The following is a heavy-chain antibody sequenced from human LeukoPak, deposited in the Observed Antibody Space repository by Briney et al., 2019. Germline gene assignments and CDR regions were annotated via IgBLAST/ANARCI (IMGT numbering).Heavy chain of an antibody. V-gene: IGHV3-64*02. CDR2: ISGNGGRT. CDR1: GFTFSSYA. CDR3: ARDFGITFGGPVASPYY. J-gene: IGHJ4*02. D-gene: IGHD3-16*01. Sequence: GGSLRLSCAASGFTFSSYAMHWVRQAPGKGLEYVSAISGNGGRTYHADSVKGRFTISRDNSNSRLYLQMGSLRAQDTAVYYCARDFGITFGGPVASPYYWGQGTLVTVSS.